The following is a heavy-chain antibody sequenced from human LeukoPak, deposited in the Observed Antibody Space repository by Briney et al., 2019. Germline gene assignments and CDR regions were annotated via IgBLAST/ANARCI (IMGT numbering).Heavy chain of an antibody. CDR3: ARGGYSSGWDTKWFDP. CDR2: IYYSGST. Sequence: TSETLSLTCTVSGGPISSYYWSWIRQPPGKAREWISYIYYSGSTSYNPSLTSRVSISVDTSKNQFSLKLSSVTAADPAVYYCARGGYSSGWDTKWFDPWGQGTLVTVSS. D-gene: IGHD6-19*01. V-gene: IGHV4-59*01. CDR1: GGPISSYY. J-gene: IGHJ5*02.